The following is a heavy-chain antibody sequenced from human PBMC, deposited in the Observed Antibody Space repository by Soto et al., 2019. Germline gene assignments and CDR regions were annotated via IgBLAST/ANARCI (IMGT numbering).Heavy chain of an antibody. CDR3: ARGRGYYDSSGYPLFDY. CDR2: IYHSGST. D-gene: IGHD3-22*01. V-gene: IGHV4-4*02. CDR1: GGSISSSNW. J-gene: IGHJ4*02. Sequence: ASETLSLTCAVSGGSISSSNWWSWVRQPPGKGLEWIGEIYHSGSTNYNPSLKSRVTISVDKSKNQFSLKLSSVTAADTAVYYCARGRGYYDSSGYPLFDYWGQGTLVT.